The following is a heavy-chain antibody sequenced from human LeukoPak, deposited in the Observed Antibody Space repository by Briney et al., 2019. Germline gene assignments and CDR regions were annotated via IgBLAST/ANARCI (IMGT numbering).Heavy chain of an antibody. V-gene: IGHV3-53*01. Sequence: GGALRLSCAASGFAVSSNYMNWVRQAPGKGLEWVSVIYGGGNIYYADSVKGRFTISRDNSKNTLYLQMNSLRAEDTAVYYCARGAGYNYPYYFDYWGQGTLVTVSS. J-gene: IGHJ4*02. D-gene: IGHD5-24*01. CDR2: IYGGGNI. CDR3: ARGAGYNYPYYFDY. CDR1: GFAVSSNY.